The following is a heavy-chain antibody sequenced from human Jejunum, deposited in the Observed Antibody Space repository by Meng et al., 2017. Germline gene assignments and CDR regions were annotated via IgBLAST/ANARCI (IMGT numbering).Heavy chain of an antibody. D-gene: IGHD6-13*01. CDR3: AREGISSTWYYFDY. Sequence: GGSLRLSCAVSGFIVRSNYMRWVRQAPGKGLEWVSYITSSGSTKYYADSVKGRFTISRDNAKNSLYLQMNSLRAEDTAVYYCAREGISSTWYYFDYWGQGTLVTVSS. CDR1: GFIVRSNY. V-gene: IGHV3-48*03. J-gene: IGHJ4*02. CDR2: ITSSGSTK.